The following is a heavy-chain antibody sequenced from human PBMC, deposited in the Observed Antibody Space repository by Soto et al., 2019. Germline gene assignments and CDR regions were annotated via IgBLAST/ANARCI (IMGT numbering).Heavy chain of an antibody. CDR2: ISSSSSYI. V-gene: IGHV3-21*01. CDR1: GFTFSSYS. Sequence: VQLVESGGGLVKPGGSLRLSCAASGFTFSSYSMNWVRQAPGKGLEWVSSISSSSSYIYYADSVKGRFTISRDNAKNSLYLQMNSLRAEDTAVYYCASGLAVAPWYYYYYMDVWGKGTTVTVSS. J-gene: IGHJ6*03. CDR3: ASGLAVAPWYYYYYMDV. D-gene: IGHD6-19*01.